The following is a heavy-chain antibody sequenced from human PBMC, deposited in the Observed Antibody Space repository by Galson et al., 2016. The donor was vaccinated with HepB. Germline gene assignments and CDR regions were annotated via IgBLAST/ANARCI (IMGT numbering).Heavy chain of an antibody. CDR2: IYTSGSP. D-gene: IGHD3-16*01. CDR1: GDSITCGSYHY. Sequence: TLSPTCTVSGDSITCGSYHYWRWLRQPVGKGLEWNSIIYTSGSPNYNPSLKGRVTISFDRSKNQVSLKLKSVSAADTAIYYCARELGSWGQGTLVTVSS. CDR3: ARELGS. V-gene: IGHV4-61*02. J-gene: IGHJ5*02.